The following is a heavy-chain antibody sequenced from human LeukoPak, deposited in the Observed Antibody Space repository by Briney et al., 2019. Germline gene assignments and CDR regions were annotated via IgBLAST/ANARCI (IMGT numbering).Heavy chain of an antibody. CDR2: ISSSSSAI. CDR3: ARDHSYVYDY. Sequence: PGGSLRLSCAASGFTFSTYSMNWVRQAPGKGLEWVSYISSSSSAIYYADSVKGRFTISRDNAKKSLYLQMNSLRDEDAAVYYCARDHSYVYDYWGQGTLVTVSS. D-gene: IGHD3-16*01. CDR1: GFTFSTYS. J-gene: IGHJ4*02. V-gene: IGHV3-48*02.